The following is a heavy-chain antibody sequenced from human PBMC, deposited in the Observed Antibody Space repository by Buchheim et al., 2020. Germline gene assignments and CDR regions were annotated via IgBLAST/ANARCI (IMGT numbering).Heavy chain of an antibody. CDR1: GFTFSSYA. Sequence: QVQLVESGGGVVQPGRSLRLSCAASGFTFSSYAMHWVRQAPGKGLEWVALISYDGSNKYYADSVKGRFTISRDNYKNTLYLQMNSLRTEDTAVYYCARGPYYYDSSGSRALDYWGQGTL. CDR3: ARGPYYYDSSGSRALDY. CDR2: ISYDGSNK. V-gene: IGHV3-30*04. J-gene: IGHJ4*02. D-gene: IGHD3-22*01.